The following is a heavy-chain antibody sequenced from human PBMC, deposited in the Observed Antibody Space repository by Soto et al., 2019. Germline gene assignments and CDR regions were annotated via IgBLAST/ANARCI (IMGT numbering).Heavy chain of an antibody. CDR1: EFTVRSNY. V-gene: IGHV3-53*01. J-gene: IGHJ6*02. D-gene: IGHD3-3*01. Sequence: EVQLVESGGGLIQPGGSLRVSCAASEFTVRSNYMTWVRQAPGKGLEWVSVIDTAGRANYAESVKGRFTNSRDNSKNTLYLQMNSLRVEDTAVYYCARGATYYDFWSGHYTSYTYYGMDVWGQGTTVTVS. CDR2: IDTAGRA. CDR3: ARGATYYDFWSGHYTSYTYYGMDV.